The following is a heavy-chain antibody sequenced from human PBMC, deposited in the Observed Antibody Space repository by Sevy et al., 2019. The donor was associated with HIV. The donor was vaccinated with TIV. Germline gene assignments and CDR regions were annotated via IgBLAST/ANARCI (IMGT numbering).Heavy chain of an antibody. CDR2: ISWNSGSI. D-gene: IGHD3-9*01. CDR3: AKGYKLRYFDWLPIGFDY. V-gene: IGHV3-9*01. J-gene: IGHJ4*02. CDR1: GFTFDDYA. Sequence: GGSLRFSCAASGFTFDDYAMHWVRQAPGKGLEWVSGISWNSGSIGYADSVKGRFTISRDNAKNSLYLQMNSLRAEDTALYYCAKGYKLRYFDWLPIGFDYRGQGTLVTVSS.